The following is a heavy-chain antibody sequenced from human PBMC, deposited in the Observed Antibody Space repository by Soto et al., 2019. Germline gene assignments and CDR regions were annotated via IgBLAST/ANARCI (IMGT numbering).Heavy chain of an antibody. J-gene: IGHJ4*02. D-gene: IGHD2-2*01. CDR2: MYSDGSST. CDR1: GFTFSSYW. V-gene: IGHV3-74*01. CDR3: ARDLRGYCSSTSCYAFHYFDY. Sequence: GGSLRLSCAASGFTFSSYWMHWVRQAPGKGLVWVSRMYSDGSSTSYADSGKGRFTISRDNAKNTLYLQMNSLRAEDTAVYHCARDLRGYCSSTSCYAFHYFDYWGQGT.